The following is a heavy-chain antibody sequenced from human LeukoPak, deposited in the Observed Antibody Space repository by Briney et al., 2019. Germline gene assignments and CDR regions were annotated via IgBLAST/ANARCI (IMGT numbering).Heavy chain of an antibody. V-gene: IGHV3-11*01. CDR1: GFTFSDHY. CDR2: ISHNGDTK. D-gene: IGHD6-13*01. CDR3: ARGRHGYFDY. J-gene: IGHJ4*02. Sequence: GGPLRLSCAASGFTFSDHYMIWLRQAPGKGLESISYISHNGDTKYYADSVKGRLSISRDNAKSSLYLEMNSLRVEDTAVYYCARGRHGYFDYWGQGTLVTVSS.